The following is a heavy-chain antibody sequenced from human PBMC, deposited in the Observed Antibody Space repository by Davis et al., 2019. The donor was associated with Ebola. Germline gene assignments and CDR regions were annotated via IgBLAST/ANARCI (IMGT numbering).Heavy chain of an antibody. J-gene: IGHJ5*02. D-gene: IGHD4-17*01. Sequence: MPGGSLRLSCTVSGASISSRSYYWGWIRQPPGKGLAWVGSFSYGDNTHYYNPSLRSRVTISVDKSKNQFSLKLSSVTAADTAVYYCATEGDYSSSWFDPWGQGTLVTVSS. CDR1: GASISSRSYY. CDR2: FSYGDNT. V-gene: IGHV4-39*07. CDR3: ATEGDYSSSWFDP.